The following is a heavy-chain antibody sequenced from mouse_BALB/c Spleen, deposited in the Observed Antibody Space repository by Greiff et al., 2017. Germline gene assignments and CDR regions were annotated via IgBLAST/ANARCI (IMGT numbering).Heavy chain of an antibody. D-gene: IGHD4-1*01. V-gene: IGHV1-87*01. J-gene: IGHJ2*01. Sequence: QVQLKESGAELARPGASVKLSCKASGYTFTSYWMQWVKQRPGQGLEWIGAIYPGDGDTRYTQKFKGKATLTADKSSSTAYMQLSSLASEDSAVYYCARELDWDGFDYWGQGTTLTVSS. CDR3: ARELDWDGFDY. CDR2: IYPGDGDT. CDR1: GYTFTSYW.